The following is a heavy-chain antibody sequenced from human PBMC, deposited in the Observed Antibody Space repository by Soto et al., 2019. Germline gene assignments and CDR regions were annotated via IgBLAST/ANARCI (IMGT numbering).Heavy chain of an antibody. CDR3: ATAIADDAFDT. Sequence: GASVKVSCKASGYTFTSYAMHWVRQAPGQRLEWMGWINGGNGNTKYSQKLQGRVTITRDTSATTAYMELSSLRSEDTAVYYCATAIADDAFDTWGRGTMVTVSS. CDR2: INGGNGNT. CDR1: GYTFTSYA. J-gene: IGHJ3*02. D-gene: IGHD2-2*01. V-gene: IGHV1-3*01.